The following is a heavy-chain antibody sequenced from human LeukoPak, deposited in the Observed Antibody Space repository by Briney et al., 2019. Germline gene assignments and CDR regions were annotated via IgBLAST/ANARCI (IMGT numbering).Heavy chain of an antibody. Sequence: DSVKGRFTISRDNAKNSLYLQMNSLKDGDTAVYYCATSGTYRFDYWGQGTLVTVSS. D-gene: IGHD1-26*01. V-gene: IGHV3-48*02. CDR3: ATSGTYRFDY. J-gene: IGHJ4*02.